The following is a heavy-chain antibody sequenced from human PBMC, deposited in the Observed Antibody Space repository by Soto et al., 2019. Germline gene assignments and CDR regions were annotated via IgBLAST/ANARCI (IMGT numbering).Heavy chain of an antibody. V-gene: IGHV3-23*01. CDR1: GFTFSSYA. CDR2: ISGSGGST. CDR3: AKLMDTAMVMVTDAFDI. J-gene: IGHJ3*02. Sequence: GGSLRLSCAASGFTFSSYAMSWVRQAPGKGLEWVSAISGSGGSTYYADSVKGRFTISRDNSKNTLYLQMNSLRAEDTAVYYCAKLMDTAMVMVTDAFDIWGQGTMVTVSS. D-gene: IGHD5-18*01.